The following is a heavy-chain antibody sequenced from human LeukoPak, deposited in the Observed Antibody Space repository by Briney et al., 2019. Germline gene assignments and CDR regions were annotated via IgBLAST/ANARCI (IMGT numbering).Heavy chain of an antibody. D-gene: IGHD2/OR15-2a*01. CDR3: ARDYFRKGTAFDI. Sequence: PETLSHTRKVSGGSISCYYWAWIRQPAGKGLEWIGRIYPSGSTNYNPSLKSRVTMSIDTSTNQFSLNLNSVTAADTAVYYCARDYFRKGTAFDIWGQGPMVTISS. CDR1: GGSISCYY. CDR2: IYPSGST. J-gene: IGHJ3*02. V-gene: IGHV4-4*07.